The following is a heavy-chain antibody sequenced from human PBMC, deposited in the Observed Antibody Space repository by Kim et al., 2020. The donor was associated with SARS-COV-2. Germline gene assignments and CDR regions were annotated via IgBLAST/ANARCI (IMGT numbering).Heavy chain of an antibody. J-gene: IGHJ2*01. Sequence: SETLSLTCTVSGGSISSYYWSWIRQPPGKGLEWIGYTYYSGSTNYNSSLKSRVTISVDTSKNQFSLKLSSVTAADTAVYYCARDHREWLQYTANWYFDLWGRGTLVTVSS. CDR2: TYYSGST. D-gene: IGHD3-3*01. V-gene: IGHV4-59*01. CDR1: GGSISSYY. CDR3: ARDHREWLQYTANWYFDL.